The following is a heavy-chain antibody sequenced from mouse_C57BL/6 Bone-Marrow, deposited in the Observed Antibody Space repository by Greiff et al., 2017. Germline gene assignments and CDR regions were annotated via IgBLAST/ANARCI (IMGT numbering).Heavy chain of an antibody. Sequence: QVQLQQPGAELVKPGASVKMSCKASGYTFTSYWITWVKQRPGQGLEWIGDIYPGSGSTNYNEKFKGKATLTVDPSSSTAYMQLSSLTSEDSAVYYGARSGVYYGSRFYYYAMDYWGQGTSVTVSS. J-gene: IGHJ4*01. D-gene: IGHD1-1*01. CDR1: GYTFTSYW. CDR2: IYPGSGST. CDR3: ARSGVYYGSRFYYYAMDY. V-gene: IGHV1-55*01.